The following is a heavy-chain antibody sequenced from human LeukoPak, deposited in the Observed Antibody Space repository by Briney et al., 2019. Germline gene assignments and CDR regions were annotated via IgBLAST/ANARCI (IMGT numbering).Heavy chain of an antibody. V-gene: IGHV3-30*18. CDR1: GFTFSNYG. CDR2: ISDDGSNK. Sequence: GGSLRLSCAASGFTFSNYGMHWVRQAPGKGLEWVSLISDDGSNKYYADSVKGRFTISRDSPKHTLYLQMNSLKAQDTAVYYCAKYYYDSSGLSLEYTFDVWGQGTVVTGSS. J-gene: IGHJ3*01. CDR3: AKYYYDSSGLSLEYTFDV. D-gene: IGHD3-22*01.